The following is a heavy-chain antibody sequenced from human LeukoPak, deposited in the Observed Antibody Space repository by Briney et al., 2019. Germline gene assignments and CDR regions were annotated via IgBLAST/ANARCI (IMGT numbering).Heavy chain of an antibody. J-gene: IGHJ6*03. V-gene: IGHV1-8*02. D-gene: IGHD3-22*01. CDR1: GYTFTGYY. CDR3: AREFRPMIVVRGRYYIDV. CDR2: MNPNSGNT. Sequence: GASVKVSCKASGYTFTGYYMHWVRQAPGQGLEWMGWMNPNSGNTGYAQKFQGRVTMTRNTSISTAYMELSSLRSEDTAVYYCAREFRPMIVVRGRYYIDVWGKGTTVTISS.